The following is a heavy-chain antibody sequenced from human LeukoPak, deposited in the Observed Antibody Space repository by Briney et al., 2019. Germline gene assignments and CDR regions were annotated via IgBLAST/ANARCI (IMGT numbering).Heavy chain of an antibody. CDR2: ISNDGGNL. Sequence: PGGSLRLSCAASGFTFSDYLMHWVRQAPGKGLEWVAVISNDGGNLYHVDSVKGRFTISRDNSKNTLYLQMDSLRAEDTAVYYCARDPRRYCSSTSCYSFPDGLGYWGQGTLVTVSS. D-gene: IGHD2-2*01. CDR3: ARDPRRYCSSTSCYSFPDGLGY. CDR1: GFTFSDYL. V-gene: IGHV3-30*07. J-gene: IGHJ4*02.